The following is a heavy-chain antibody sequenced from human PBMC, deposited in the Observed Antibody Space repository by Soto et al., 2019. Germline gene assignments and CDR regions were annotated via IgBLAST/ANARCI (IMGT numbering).Heavy chain of an antibody. V-gene: IGHV4-39*07. J-gene: IGHJ6*02. CDR2: INHSGST. Sequence: SETLSLTCTVSGGSISSGGYYWSWIRQPPGKGLEWIGEINHSGSTNYNPSLKSRVTISVDTSKNQFSLKLSSVTAADTAVYYCARDPYDRYYYYYYGMDVGGQGTTVTVSS. CDR1: GGSISSGGYY. D-gene: IGHD3-22*01. CDR3: ARDPYDRYYYYYYGMDV.